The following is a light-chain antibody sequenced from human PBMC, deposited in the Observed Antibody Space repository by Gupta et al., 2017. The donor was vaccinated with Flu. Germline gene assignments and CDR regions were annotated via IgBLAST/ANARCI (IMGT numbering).Light chain of an antibody. J-gene: IGKJ2*01. V-gene: IGKV3-15*01. CDR2: AAS. CDR1: ESVRTD. CDR3: QQDKNWPQRT. Sequence: ILMTQSPATLSVSPGDRAILSCRASESVRTDLAWYKQKPGQAPRVVIYAASTRDAGIPVRFSGSGYGTELTLTISSRQSEDSAVYYCQQDKNWPQRTFGQGTTVDIK.